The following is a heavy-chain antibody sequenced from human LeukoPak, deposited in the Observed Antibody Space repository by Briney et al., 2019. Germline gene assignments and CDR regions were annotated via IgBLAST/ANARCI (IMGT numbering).Heavy chain of an antibody. Sequence: GESLRLSCAASGFTFSHVWMSWVRQAPGKGLERVGRIKTKIDGGTTDYAAPVKGRFTISRDDSKNTLYLQINSLKTEDTAVYYCTTESYCSSTSCPGTFDFWGQGTLVTVSS. D-gene: IGHD2-2*01. J-gene: IGHJ4*02. CDR1: GFTFSHVW. CDR2: IKTKIDGGTT. V-gene: IGHV3-15*01. CDR3: TTESYCSSTSCPGTFDF.